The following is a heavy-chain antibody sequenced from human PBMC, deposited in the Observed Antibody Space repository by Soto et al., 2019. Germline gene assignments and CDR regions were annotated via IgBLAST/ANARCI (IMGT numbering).Heavy chain of an antibody. D-gene: IGHD3-16*01. CDR1: GFTFSSSW. Sequence: GGSLRLSCAGSGFTFSSSWMSWVRQAPGKGLEWVASIEQDGSAKYYVDSVKGRFTISRDNAKNSLYLQMSSLRVDDTAVYYCTRDYDWGQGTLVTVSS. CDR2: IEQDGSAK. V-gene: IGHV3-7*01. J-gene: IGHJ4*02. CDR3: TRDYD.